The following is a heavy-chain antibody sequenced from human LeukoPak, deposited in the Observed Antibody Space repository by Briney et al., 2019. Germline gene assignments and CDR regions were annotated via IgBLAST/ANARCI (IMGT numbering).Heavy chain of an antibody. CDR2: ISYDGSNK. V-gene: IGHV3-30*01. CDR3: ARDWGNWNWFDP. J-gene: IGHJ5*02. Sequence: GGSLRLSCAASGFTFSSYAMHWVRQAPGKGLEWVAVISYDGSNKYYADSVKGRLTISRDNSKNTLYLQMNSLRAEDTAVYYCARDWGNWNWFDPWGQGTLVTVSS. CDR1: GFTFSSYA. D-gene: IGHD3-16*01.